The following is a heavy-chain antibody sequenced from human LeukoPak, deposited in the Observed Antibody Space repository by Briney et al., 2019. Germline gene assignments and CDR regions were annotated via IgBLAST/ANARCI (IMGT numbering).Heavy chain of an antibody. V-gene: IGHV3-30*02. CDR2: IWYDGSNK. CDR1: GFTFSSYG. Sequence: GGSLRLSCAASGFTFSSYGMHWVRQAPGKGLEWVAVIWYDGSNKYYADSVKGRFTISRDNSKNTLYLQMNSLRADDTGVYYCTYASGWGQGTLVTVSS. J-gene: IGHJ4*02. CDR3: TYASG.